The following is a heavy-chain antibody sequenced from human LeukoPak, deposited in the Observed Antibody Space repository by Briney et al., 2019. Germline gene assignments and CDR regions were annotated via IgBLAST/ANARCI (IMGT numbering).Heavy chain of an antibody. CDR3: AREVFEGQRQSDAFDV. Sequence: PVGSLRLSCAASGVTFSSHWMHWVRQAPGEGLVWVSRVNGPGDWTHYADSVRGRFIISRDNAENTISLQMSNLRAEDTAVYFCAREVFEGQRQSDAFDVWGQRTMDTVSS. V-gene: IGHV3-74*01. D-gene: IGHD6-25*01. CDR2: VNGPGDWT. CDR1: GVTFSSHW. J-gene: IGHJ3*01.